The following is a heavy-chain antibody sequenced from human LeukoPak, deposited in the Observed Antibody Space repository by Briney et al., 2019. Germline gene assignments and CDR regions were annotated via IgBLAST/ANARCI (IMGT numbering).Heavy chain of an antibody. J-gene: IGHJ4*02. CDR1: GFTFSSYG. V-gene: IGHV3-30*02. CDR3: AKGGSLYSSSWYLDY. CDR2: IRHDGNNK. Sequence: GGSLRLSCAASGFTFSSYGMHWVRQAPGKGLEWVAFIRHDGNNKYYADSVKGRFTISRDNSKSTLYLQMNSLRAEDTALYYCAKGGSLYSSSWYLDYWGQGTLVTVSS. D-gene: IGHD6-13*01.